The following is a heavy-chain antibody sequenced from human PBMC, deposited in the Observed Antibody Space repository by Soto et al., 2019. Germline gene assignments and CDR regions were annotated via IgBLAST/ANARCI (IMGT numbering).Heavy chain of an antibody. J-gene: IGHJ5*02. Sequence: ESGGGLVQPGGSLRLSCAASGFTFSSYWMSWVRQAPGKGLEWVANIKQDGSEKYYVDSVKGRFTISRDNAKNSLYLQMNSLRAEDTAVYYCARDEGSSSWPQYNWFDPWGQGTLVTVSS. V-gene: IGHV3-7*01. D-gene: IGHD6-13*01. CDR1: GFTFSSYW. CDR3: ARDEGSSSWPQYNWFDP. CDR2: IKQDGSEK.